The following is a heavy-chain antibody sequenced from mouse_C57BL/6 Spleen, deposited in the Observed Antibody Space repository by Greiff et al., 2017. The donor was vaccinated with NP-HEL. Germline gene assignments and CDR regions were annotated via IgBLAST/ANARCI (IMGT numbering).Heavy chain of an antibody. V-gene: IGHV5-9-1*02. J-gene: IGHJ3*01. CDR3: TREAYYYGSSVFAY. CDR1: GFTFSSYA. D-gene: IGHD1-1*01. Sequence: EVQGVESGEGLVKPGGSLKLSCAASGFTFSSYAMSWVRQTPEKRLEWVAYISSGGDYIYYADTVKGRFTITRDNARNTLYLQMSSLKSEDTAMYYCTREAYYYGSSVFAYWGQGTLVTVSA. CDR2: ISSGGDYI.